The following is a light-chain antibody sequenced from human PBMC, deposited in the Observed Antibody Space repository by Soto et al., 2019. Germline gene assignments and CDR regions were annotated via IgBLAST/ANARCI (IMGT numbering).Light chain of an antibody. Sequence: EIVMTQSPATLSVSPGEKATPSCRASQSVGSNLAWYQQKPGQPPRLLIYGASTRATGIPARFSGSGSGTEFTLTISSLQSEDFAVYYCQHYNNWPPWTFGQGTKVEIK. V-gene: IGKV3-15*01. CDR2: GAS. J-gene: IGKJ1*01. CDR3: QHYNNWPPWT. CDR1: QSVGSN.